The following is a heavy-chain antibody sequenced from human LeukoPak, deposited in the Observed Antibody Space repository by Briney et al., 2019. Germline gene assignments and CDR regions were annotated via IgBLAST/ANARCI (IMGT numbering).Heavy chain of an antibody. CDR3: ARESYGSSFDP. V-gene: IGHV3-30-3*01. Sequence: GGSLRLSCAASGFTFSSYAMHWVRQAPGKGLEWVAVISYDGSNKYYADSVKGRFTISRDNSKNTLYLQMNSLRAEDTAVYYCARESYGSSFDPWGQGTLVTASS. D-gene: IGHD3-10*01. CDR2: ISYDGSNK. J-gene: IGHJ5*02. CDR1: GFTFSSYA.